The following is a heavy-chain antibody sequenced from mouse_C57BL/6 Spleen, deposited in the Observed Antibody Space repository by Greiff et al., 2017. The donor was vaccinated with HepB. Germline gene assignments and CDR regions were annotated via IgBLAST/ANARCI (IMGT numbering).Heavy chain of an antibody. J-gene: IGHJ2*01. CDR1: GYSITSGYY. CDR2: ISYDGSN. Sequence: EVQLQESGPGLVKPSQSLSLTCSVTGYSITSGYYWNWIRQFPGNKLEWMGYISYDGSNNYNPSLKNRISITRDTSKNQFFLKLNSVTTEDTATYYCARDGATVVARGDYFDYWGQGTTLTVSS. CDR3: ARDGATVVARGDYFDY. D-gene: IGHD1-1*01. V-gene: IGHV3-6*01.